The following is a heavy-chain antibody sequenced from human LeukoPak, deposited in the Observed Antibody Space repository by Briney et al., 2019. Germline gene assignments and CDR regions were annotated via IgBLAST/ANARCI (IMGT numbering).Heavy chain of an antibody. D-gene: IGHD3-16*01. J-gene: IGHJ6*04. CDR3: ARDLASSDV. Sequence: GGSLRLSCAASGFTCDDYGMSWVRQAPGKGLEWVSGINWNGGRTGYADSVKGRFTISRVNAKNSLYLQMNSLRAEDTALYYCARDLASSDVWGKGTTVTVSS. V-gene: IGHV3-20*04. CDR2: INWNGGRT. CDR1: GFTCDDYG.